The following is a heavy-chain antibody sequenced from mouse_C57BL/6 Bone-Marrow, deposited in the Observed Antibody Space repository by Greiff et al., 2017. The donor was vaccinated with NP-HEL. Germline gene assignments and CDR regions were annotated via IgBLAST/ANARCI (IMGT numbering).Heavy chain of an antibody. CDR2: IYPRSGNT. J-gene: IGHJ2*01. CDR3: ARRGYYYGSGF. V-gene: IGHV1-81*01. Sequence: QVQLQQSGAELARPGASVKLSCKASGYTFTSYGISWVKQRTGQGLEWIGEIYPRSGNTYYNEKFKGKATLTADKSSSTAYMELSSLTSEDSAVYCCARRGYYYGSGFWGQGTTLTVSA. CDR1: GYTFTSYG. D-gene: IGHD1-1*01.